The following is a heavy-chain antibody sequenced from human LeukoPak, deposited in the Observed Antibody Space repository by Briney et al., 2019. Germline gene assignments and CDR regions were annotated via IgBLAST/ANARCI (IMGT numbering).Heavy chain of an antibody. CDR3: ARDLGYCTNGVCHTRFDY. CDR2: INHSGST. CDR1: GGSFSGYY. Sequence: SETLSLTCAVYGGSFSGYYWSWLRQPPGKGLEWIGEINHSGSTNYNPSLKSRVTISVDTSKNQFSLRLSSVTAADTAVYYCARDLGYCTNGVCHTRFDYWGQGTLVAVSS. D-gene: IGHD2-8*01. V-gene: IGHV4-34*01. J-gene: IGHJ4*02.